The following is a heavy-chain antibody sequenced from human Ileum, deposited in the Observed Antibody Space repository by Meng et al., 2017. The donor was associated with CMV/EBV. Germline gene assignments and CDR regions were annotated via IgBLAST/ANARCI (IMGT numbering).Heavy chain of an antibody. CDR1: GYTFTGYS. Sequence: CKASGYTFTGYSMHWVRQAPGQGLEWMGWINPNSGGTNYAQKFQGRVTMTRDTSISTAYMELSRLRSDDTAVYYCARERRASLGFDPWGQGTLVTVSS. V-gene: IGHV1-2*02. CDR3: ARERRASLGFDP. J-gene: IGHJ5*02. CDR2: INPNSGGT.